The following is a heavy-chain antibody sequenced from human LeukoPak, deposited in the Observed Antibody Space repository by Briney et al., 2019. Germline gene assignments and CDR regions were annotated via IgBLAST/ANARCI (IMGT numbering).Heavy chain of an antibody. CDR3: AKSLFRHVGGAFDI. Sequence: PGGSLRLSCAASGFTFSSYGMHCVRQAPGKGLEWVAVIWCAGSNKYYADSVKGRFTISRDNSKNTLYLQLTSLRAEDTAVYYWAKSLFRHVGGAFDIGGQGPMVTVSS. D-gene: IGHD3-16*01. J-gene: IGHJ3*02. CDR2: IWCAGSNK. V-gene: IGHV3-33*06. CDR1: GFTFSSYG.